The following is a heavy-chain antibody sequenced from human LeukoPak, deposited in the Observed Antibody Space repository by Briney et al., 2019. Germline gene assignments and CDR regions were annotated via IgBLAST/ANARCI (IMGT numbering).Heavy chain of an antibody. CDR1: GFTFSSYS. Sequence: PGGSPRLSCAASGFTFSSYSMNWVRQAPGKGLEWVSSISSSSSYIYYADSVKGRFTISRDNAKNSLYLQTNSLRAEDTAVYYCARDHYYDSSGYPPDYWGQGTLVTVSS. J-gene: IGHJ4*02. CDR3: ARDHYYDSSGYPPDY. D-gene: IGHD3-22*01. V-gene: IGHV3-21*01. CDR2: ISSSSSYI.